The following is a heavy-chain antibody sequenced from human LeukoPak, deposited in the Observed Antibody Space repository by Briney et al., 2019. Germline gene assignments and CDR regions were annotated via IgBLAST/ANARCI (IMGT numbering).Heavy chain of an antibody. J-gene: IGHJ5*02. D-gene: IGHD2-8*01. CDR3: ARTPLTNGGLDWFDP. Sequence: SETLSLTCTVSGDSISSYYWSRIRQPPGKGLEWIGYIYYSGSTNYNPSLKSRVTISVDTSKNQFSLKLSSVTAADTAVYYCARTPLTNGGLDWFDPWGQGTLVTVSS. CDR1: GDSISSYY. CDR2: IYYSGST. V-gene: IGHV4-59*01.